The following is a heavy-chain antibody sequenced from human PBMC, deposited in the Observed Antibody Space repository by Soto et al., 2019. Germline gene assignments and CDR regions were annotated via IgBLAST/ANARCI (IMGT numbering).Heavy chain of an antibody. CDR3: ARILMTYYRLDY. CDR2: IYYSGST. V-gene: IGHV4-30-4*01. Sequence: TVSLHCSVPGASINSGDYYWSWIRQPPGKGLEWIGHIYYSGSTYYNPSLKSRAGISVDSSKSQVSLKLTSVTAADTAVYFCARILMTYYRLDYWGPGALVTVSS. J-gene: IGHJ4*02. D-gene: IGHD3-10*01. CDR1: GASINSGDYY.